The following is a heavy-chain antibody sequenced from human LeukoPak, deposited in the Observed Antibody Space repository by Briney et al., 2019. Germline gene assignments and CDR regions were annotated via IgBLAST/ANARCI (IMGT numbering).Heavy chain of an antibody. J-gene: IGHJ4*02. CDR1: GGTFSSYA. Sequence: ASVKVSCKASGGTFSSYAISWVRQAPGQGLEWMGWINPNRGGTDYAQKFQGRVTMTRDTSISTAYMELSRLRYDDTAVYYCASGYRFRNWGQGTLVTASS. V-gene: IGHV1-2*02. D-gene: IGHD5-18*01. CDR2: INPNRGGT. CDR3: ASGYRFRN.